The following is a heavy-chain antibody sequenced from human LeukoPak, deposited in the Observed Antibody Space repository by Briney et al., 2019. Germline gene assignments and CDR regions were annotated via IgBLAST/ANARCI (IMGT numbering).Heavy chain of an antibody. D-gene: IGHD3-10*01. V-gene: IGHV3-7*01. CDR3: ARVMYYYGSGSYFPYYYMDV. Sequence: GGSLRLSCAASGFTFSSFCMSWVRQAPGKGLEWVANIKQDGSEKYYVDSVKGRFTISRDNAKSSLYLQMNSLRAEDTAVYYCARVMYYYGSGSYFPYYYMDVWGKGTTVTISS. CDR1: GFTFSSFC. CDR2: IKQDGSEK. J-gene: IGHJ6*03.